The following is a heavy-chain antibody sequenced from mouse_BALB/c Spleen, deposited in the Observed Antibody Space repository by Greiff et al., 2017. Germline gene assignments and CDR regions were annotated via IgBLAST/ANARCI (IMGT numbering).Heavy chain of an antibody. D-gene: IGHD2-4*01. Sequence: EVQLQQSGPELVKPGASVKMSCKASGYTFTSYVMHWVKQKPGQGLEWIGYINPYNDGTKYNEKFKGKATLTSDKSSSTAYMELSSLTSEDSAVYYCARGLITTKGGYYYAMDYWGQGTSVTVSS. J-gene: IGHJ4*01. CDR3: ARGLITTKGGYYYAMDY. V-gene: IGHV1-14*01. CDR2: INPYNDGT. CDR1: GYTFTSYV.